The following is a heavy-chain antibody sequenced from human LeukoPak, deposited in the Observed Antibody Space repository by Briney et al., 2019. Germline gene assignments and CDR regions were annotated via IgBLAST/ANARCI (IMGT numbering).Heavy chain of an antibody. Sequence: SQTLSLTCVVSGDSVSSKNGAWNWIRQSPSRGLECLGRTYYRSKWYNDYAESMEGRMTISQDTSKKQYSLHLNSVTPDDTAVYYCARDFGTTGWHTFDYWGQGTLVTVSS. CDR3: ARDFGTTGWHTFDY. D-gene: IGHD6-19*01. J-gene: IGHJ4*02. CDR1: GDSVSSKNGA. V-gene: IGHV6-1*01. CDR2: TYYRSKWYN.